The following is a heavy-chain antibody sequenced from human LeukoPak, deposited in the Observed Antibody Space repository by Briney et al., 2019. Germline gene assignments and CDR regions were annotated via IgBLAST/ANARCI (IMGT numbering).Heavy chain of an antibody. V-gene: IGHV3-7*01. D-gene: IGHD2-15*01. CDR3: ARDQWWSDY. Sequence: GGSLRLSCAASGFTFSTYWMTWVRQAPGKGLEWVANIKRDGGERHYVDSIKGRFTISRDNAKKTLYLQMNSLRAEDTAVYYCARDQWWSDYWGQGTLVTVSS. CDR1: GFTFSTYW. CDR2: IKRDGGER. J-gene: IGHJ4*02.